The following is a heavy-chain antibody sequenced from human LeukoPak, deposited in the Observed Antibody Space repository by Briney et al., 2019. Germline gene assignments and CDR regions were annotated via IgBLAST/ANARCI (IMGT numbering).Heavy chain of an antibody. CDR1: GFTFSTYA. J-gene: IGHJ4*02. D-gene: IGHD3-22*01. V-gene: IGHV3-23*01. CDR2: ISGSGGST. CDR3: AREYYYDSSGYCFDY. Sequence: GGSLRLSCAASGFTFSTYAMSWVRQAPGKGLEWVSGISGSGGSTYYADSVKGRFTISRDNSKNTLYLQMNSLRAEDTAVYYCAREYYYDSSGYCFDYWGQGTLVTVSS.